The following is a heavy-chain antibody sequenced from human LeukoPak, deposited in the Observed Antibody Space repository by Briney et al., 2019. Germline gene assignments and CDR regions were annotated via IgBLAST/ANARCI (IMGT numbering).Heavy chain of an antibody. CDR3: AKGPKTVAKNFDY. D-gene: IGHD1-14*01. V-gene: IGHV3-30*02. Sequence: PGRSLRLSCAASGFTFSSYGMHWVRQAPGKGLEWVAFIRYDGSNKYYADSVKGRFTISRDNSKNTLYLQMNSLRAEDTAVYYCAKGPKTVAKNFDYWGQGTLVTVSS. CDR2: IRYDGSNK. J-gene: IGHJ4*02. CDR1: GFTFSSYG.